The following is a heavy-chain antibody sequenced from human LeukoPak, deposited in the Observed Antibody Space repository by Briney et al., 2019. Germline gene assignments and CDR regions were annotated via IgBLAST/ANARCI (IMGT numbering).Heavy chain of an antibody. Sequence: GESLKISCKASGYNFATYWIGWVRQMPGKGLEWMGVIYPGDSESRYSLSFRGQGTMLVDTSVNAAYLQWSSLKASDIAMYYCARGKDGYNYFDYWGQGTLVTVSS. J-gene: IGHJ4*02. D-gene: IGHD5-24*01. V-gene: IGHV5-51*01. CDR3: ARGKDGYNYFDY. CDR1: GYNFATYW. CDR2: IYPGDSES.